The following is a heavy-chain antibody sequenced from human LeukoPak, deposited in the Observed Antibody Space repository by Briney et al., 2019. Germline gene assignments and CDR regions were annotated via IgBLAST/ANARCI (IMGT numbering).Heavy chain of an antibody. J-gene: IGHJ4*02. CDR1: GASVSSSH. CDR2: LSYTGKT. D-gene: IGHD2/OR15-2a*01. Sequence: SETLSLTCVVSGASVSSSHWKWIRQLPGKGLEWIGCLSYTGKTDYNPSLTSRVTISLDTSKNQVSLKLRFVTAADTAVYYCSEGYFEPFAHWGQGILVTVSS. CDR3: SEGYFEPFAH. V-gene: IGHV4-59*02.